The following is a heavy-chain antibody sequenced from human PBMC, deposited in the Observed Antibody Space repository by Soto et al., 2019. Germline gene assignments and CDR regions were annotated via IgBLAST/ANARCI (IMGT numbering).Heavy chain of an antibody. CDR1: GYTFTGYY. V-gene: IGHV1-2*04. Sequence: ASVKVSCKASGYTFTGYYMHWVRQPPGQGLEWMGWINPNSGGTNYAQKFQGWVTMTRETSISTAYMELSRLRSDDTAVYYCARDYYGSGSYYNGFDYWGQGTLVTVSS. CDR2: INPNSGGT. D-gene: IGHD3-10*01. J-gene: IGHJ4*02. CDR3: ARDYYGSGSYYNGFDY.